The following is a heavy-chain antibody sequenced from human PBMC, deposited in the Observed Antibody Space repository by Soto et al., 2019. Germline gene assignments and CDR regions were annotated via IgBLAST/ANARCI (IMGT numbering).Heavy chain of an antibody. D-gene: IGHD2-15*01. CDR2: ISAYNGNT. V-gene: IGHV1-18*01. J-gene: IGHJ5*02. Sequence: QVQLVQSGAEVKKPGASVKVSCKASGYTFTSYGISWVRQAPGQGLEWMGWISAYNGNTNYAQKRQGRVTRTTDTSSSTAYMGLRSLRSDDTVVYCCARDPGEYCSGGSCYVGNWFDPWGQGTLVTVSS. CDR1: GYTFTSYG. CDR3: ARDPGEYCSGGSCYVGNWFDP.